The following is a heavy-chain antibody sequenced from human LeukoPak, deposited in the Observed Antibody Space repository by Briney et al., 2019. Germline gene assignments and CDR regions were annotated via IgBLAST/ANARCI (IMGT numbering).Heavy chain of an antibody. V-gene: IGHV4-59*01. CDR3: AREQQQPSDGMDV. Sequence: SETLSLTCTVSGGSISSYYWSWIRQPPGEGLEWIGYIYYSGSTNYDPSLKSRVTISVDTSKNQFSLKLSSVTAADTAVYYCAREQQQPSDGMDVWSQGTTVTVSS. CDR1: GGSISSYY. D-gene: IGHD6-13*01. J-gene: IGHJ6*02. CDR2: IYYSGST.